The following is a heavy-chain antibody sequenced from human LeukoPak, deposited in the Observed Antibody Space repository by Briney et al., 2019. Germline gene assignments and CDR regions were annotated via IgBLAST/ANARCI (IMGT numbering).Heavy chain of an antibody. Sequence: GGSLRLSCAASGFTVSSNYMSWVRQAPGKGLERVSVIYSGGSTYYADSVKGRFTISRDNSKNTLYLQMNSLRAEDTAVYYCARGVVFIAAAGGYYFDYWGQGTLVTVSS. J-gene: IGHJ4*02. CDR2: IYSGGST. D-gene: IGHD6-13*01. CDR1: GFTVSSNY. V-gene: IGHV3-53*01. CDR3: ARGVVFIAAAGGYYFDY.